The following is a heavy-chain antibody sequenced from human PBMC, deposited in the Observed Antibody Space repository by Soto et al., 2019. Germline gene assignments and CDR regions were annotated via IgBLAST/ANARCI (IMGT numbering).Heavy chain of an antibody. J-gene: IGHJ3*02. CDR2: TYYRSKWYN. Sequence: SQTLSLTCAISGDSVSSNSAAWNWIRQSPSRGLEWLGRTYYRSKWYNDYAVSVKSRITNNPDTSKNQFSLQLKSVTPEDTALYYCARGYCISTSCYADDAFDIWGQGTMVTVSS. CDR1: GDSVSSNSAA. CDR3: ARGYCISTSCYADDAFDI. V-gene: IGHV6-1*01. D-gene: IGHD2-2*01.